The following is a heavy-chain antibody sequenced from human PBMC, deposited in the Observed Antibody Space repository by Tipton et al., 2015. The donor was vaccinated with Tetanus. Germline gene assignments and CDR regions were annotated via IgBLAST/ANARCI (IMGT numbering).Heavy chain of an antibody. V-gene: IGHV1-18*01. CDR1: GYTFSNYG. CDR2: TSVYDGNK. J-gene: IGHJ4*02. Sequence: QSGPEVKKPGASVMVSCKASGYTFSNYGVSWVRQAPGHGLEWVGWTSVYDGNKKYAENFQHRVTLTTDTSTDTAYMELRTLRSNDPAIYYCSTKRGGYTGFDLWGQGTLVTVSS. D-gene: IGHD1-1*01. CDR3: STKRGGYTGFDL.